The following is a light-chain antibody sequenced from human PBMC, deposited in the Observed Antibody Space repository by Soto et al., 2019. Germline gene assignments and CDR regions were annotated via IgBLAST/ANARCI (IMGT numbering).Light chain of an antibody. CDR2: DAS. V-gene: IGKV3-11*01. CDR1: QSLSNF. CDR3: QQRSYPFT. J-gene: IGKJ3*01. Sequence: EIVLTQSPATLSLSPGERATLSCRASQSLSNFLAWYQQKPGQAPRLLIYDASNRATGIPVRFSGSGSGTGFPLTTSSLEPEVVAYYYCQQRSYPFTFGPGNTVEIK.